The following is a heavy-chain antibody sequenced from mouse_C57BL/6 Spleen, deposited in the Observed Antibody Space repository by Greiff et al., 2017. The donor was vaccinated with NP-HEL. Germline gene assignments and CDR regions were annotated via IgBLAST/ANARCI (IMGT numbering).Heavy chain of an antibody. CDR1: GYAFSSYW. CDR3: SRPSSGYGYAMDY. Sequence: VQLQQSGAELVKPGASVKISCKASGYAFSSYWMNWVKQRPGKGLEWIGQIYPGDGDTNYNGKFKGKATLTADKSSSTAYMQLSSLTSEDSAVYFCSRPSSGYGYAMDYWGQGTSVTVSS. D-gene: IGHD3-2*02. J-gene: IGHJ4*01. CDR2: IYPGDGDT. V-gene: IGHV1-80*01.